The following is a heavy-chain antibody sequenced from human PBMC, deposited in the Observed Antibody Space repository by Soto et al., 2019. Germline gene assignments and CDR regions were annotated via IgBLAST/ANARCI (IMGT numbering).Heavy chain of an antibody. V-gene: IGHV3-30*18. D-gene: IGHD3-9*01. CDR2: ISYDGSNK. Sequence: QVQLVESGGGVVQPGRSLRLSCAASGFTFSSYGMHWVRQAPGKGLEWVAVISYDGSNKYYADSVKGRFTISRDNSKNTLYLQMNSLRAEDTAVYYCAKREPRYFDWSHEPYFDYWGQGTLVTVSS. CDR3: AKREPRYFDWSHEPYFDY. J-gene: IGHJ4*02. CDR1: GFTFSSYG.